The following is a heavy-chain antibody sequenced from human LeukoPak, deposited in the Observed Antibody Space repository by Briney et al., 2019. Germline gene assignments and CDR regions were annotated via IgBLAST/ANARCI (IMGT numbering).Heavy chain of an antibody. J-gene: IGHJ6*02. CDR2: ISSSGTII. CDR1: GFTFSSYE. Sequence: QPGGSLRLSCAASGFTFSSYEMTWIRQTPGKGLEWLSHISSSGTIIYYADSVKGRFTISRDNAKNSLFLQMNSLRAEDTAVYFCAREGQLLLDGYYAMDVWGQGTTVTVTS. CDR3: AREGQLLLDGYYAMDV. D-gene: IGHD2-2*01. V-gene: IGHV3-48*03.